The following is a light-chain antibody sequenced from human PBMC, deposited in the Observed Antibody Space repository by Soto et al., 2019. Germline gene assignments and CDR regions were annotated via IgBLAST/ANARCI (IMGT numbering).Light chain of an antibody. CDR3: QQTCRPPHT. J-gene: IGKJ2*01. Sequence: DIHMTQSPASLSASVGDRVTITCRASQTISSYLKWYQQKPGAAPKLLIYSASTLQSGVPSRFSGSGVGTDYPLTISSLQPADWAVYYCQQTCRPPHTVGQGTKRDIK. CDR1: QTISSY. CDR2: SAS. V-gene: IGKV1-39*01.